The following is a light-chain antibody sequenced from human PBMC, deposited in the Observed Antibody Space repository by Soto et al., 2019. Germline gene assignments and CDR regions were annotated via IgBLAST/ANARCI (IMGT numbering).Light chain of an antibody. CDR1: QSVSSN. V-gene: IGKV3-15*01. CDR3: QQYNNWPPV. J-gene: IGKJ4*01. Sequence: EIVMTQSPANLSVSPGERGTLSCRASQSVSSNLAWYQQKPGQAPRLLIYGASTRATGIPARFSGSGSGTEFTLTISSLQSEDFAVYYCQQYNNWPPVFGGGTKVEIK. CDR2: GAS.